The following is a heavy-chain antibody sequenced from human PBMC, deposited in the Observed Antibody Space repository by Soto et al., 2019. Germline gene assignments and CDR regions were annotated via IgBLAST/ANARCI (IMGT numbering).Heavy chain of an antibody. D-gene: IGHD2-21*02. CDR1: GFTFSLYD. J-gene: IGHJ5*02. CDR3: GKDDFEVKGGARVLGTGPVRDL. V-gene: IGHV3-30*18. Sequence: QVQLAESGGGGVQPGRSLRLSCAASGFTFSLYDMHWVSQDPGKGLEWLSVIFSDGSKKYYGDSVKGRFTISRDNSANTLYLQMDSLTPEDKAVYYCGKDDFEVKGGARVLGTGPVRDLWGRGTLVTVSS. CDR2: IFSDGSKK.